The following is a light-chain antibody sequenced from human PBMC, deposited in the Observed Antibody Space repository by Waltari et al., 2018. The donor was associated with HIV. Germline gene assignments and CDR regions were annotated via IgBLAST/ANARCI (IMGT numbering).Light chain of an antibody. CDR3: QQRSNWPPVT. CDR1: QNIGNY. Sequence: EVVLTQSPSTLSLSQGERATLSCRASQNIGNYLAWYQQKPGQAPRLLIYDASTRASGIPARFSGSGSGTDFTLTTSSLEPEDVAVYYCQQRSNWPPVTFGQGTRLEI. CDR2: DAS. V-gene: IGKV3-11*01. J-gene: IGKJ5*01.